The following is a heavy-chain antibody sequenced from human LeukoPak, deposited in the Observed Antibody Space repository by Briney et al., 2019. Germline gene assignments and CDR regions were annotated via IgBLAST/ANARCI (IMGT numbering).Heavy chain of an antibody. CDR2: INHSGST. Sequence: KTSETLSLTCADYGGSFSGYYWSWIRQPPGKGLEWIGEINHSGSTNYNPSLKSRVTISVDTSKNQFSLKLSSVTAADTAVYYCARCRGRFDYWGQGTLVTVSS. CDR1: GGSFSGYY. J-gene: IGHJ4*02. CDR3: ARCRGRFDY. V-gene: IGHV4-34*01. D-gene: IGHD3-16*01.